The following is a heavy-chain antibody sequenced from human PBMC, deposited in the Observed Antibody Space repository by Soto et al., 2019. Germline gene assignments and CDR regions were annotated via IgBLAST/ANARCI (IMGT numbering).Heavy chain of an antibody. CDR3: ARRYGSGRAVHYGMDV. J-gene: IGHJ6*02. D-gene: IGHD3-10*01. V-gene: IGHV3-48*01. CDR1: GFTFSSYS. CDR2: ISSSSSTI. Sequence: GGSLRLSCAASGFTFSSYSMNWVRQAPGKGLEWVSYISSSSSTIYYADSVKGRFTISRDNAKNSLYLQMNSLRAEDTAVYYCARRYGSGRAVHYGMDVWGQGTTVTVSS.